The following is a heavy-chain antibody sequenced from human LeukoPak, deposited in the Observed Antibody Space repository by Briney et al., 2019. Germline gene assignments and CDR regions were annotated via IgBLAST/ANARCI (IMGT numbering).Heavy chain of an antibody. Sequence: RQPPXKGLXWVVNIKPDGTEKYYVDSLKGRFTVSRDNAKNSLYLQMSSLRAEDTAVYYCARVRYGNYFDYWGQGTLVTVSS. J-gene: IGHJ4*02. V-gene: IGHV3-7*04. CDR3: ARVRYGNYFDY. CDR2: IKPDGTEK. D-gene: IGHD3-16*02.